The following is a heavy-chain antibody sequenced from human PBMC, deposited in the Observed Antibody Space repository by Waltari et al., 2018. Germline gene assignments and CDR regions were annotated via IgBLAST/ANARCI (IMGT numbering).Heavy chain of an antibody. CDR2: TSADGSNN. CDR1: GFSFRTFA. CDR3: TKAWGHSNIIDY. J-gene: IGHJ4*02. V-gene: IGHV3-30*18. Sequence: QVQLVESGGGVVQPGRSLRLSCAASGFSFRTFAIHWVRQAPGKGPEWVAITSADGSNNVYGNAVKGRFTISRDNSKDTLYLQMNSLRTEDTALYYCTKAWGHSNIIDYWGQGILVTVTS. D-gene: IGHD4-4*01.